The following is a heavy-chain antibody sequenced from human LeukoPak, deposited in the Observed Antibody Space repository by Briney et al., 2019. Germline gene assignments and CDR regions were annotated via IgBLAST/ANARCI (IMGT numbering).Heavy chain of an antibody. J-gene: IGHJ3*01. CDR3: AREEGDGFDV. V-gene: IGHV3-20*04. Sequence: PGGSLRLSCAASGFNSGVNFDEFGMNWVRQAPGKGLEWVSGINWNGGSTGYADSVKGRFTISRDNAKNSLYLQMNSLRAEDTAFYYCAREEGDGFDVWGQGTMVTVSS. CDR2: INWNGGST. CDR1: GFNSGVNFDEFG.